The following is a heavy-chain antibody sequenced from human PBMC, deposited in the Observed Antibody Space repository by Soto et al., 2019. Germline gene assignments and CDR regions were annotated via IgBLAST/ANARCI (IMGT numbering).Heavy chain of an antibody. D-gene: IGHD6-13*01. CDR3: TTSIAAAEKYYYYGMDV. V-gene: IGHV3-15*01. J-gene: IGHJ6*02. CDR1: GFTFSNAW. Sequence: LRLSCAASGFTFSNAWMSWVRQAPGKGLEWVGRIKSKTDGGTTDYAAPVKGRFTISRDDSKNTLYLQMNSLKTEDTAVYYCTTSIAAAEKYYYYGMDVWGQGTTVTVSS. CDR2: IKSKTDGGTT.